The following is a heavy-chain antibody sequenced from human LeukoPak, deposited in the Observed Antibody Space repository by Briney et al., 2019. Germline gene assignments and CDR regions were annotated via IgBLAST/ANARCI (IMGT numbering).Heavy chain of an antibody. J-gene: IGHJ4*02. CDR3: ARQGRGSYRRDFDY. CDR2: IDPSDSHI. CDR1: GYSFTSNW. V-gene: IGHV5-10-1*01. D-gene: IGHD1-26*01. Sequence: GESLQISCNGSGYSFTSNWISWVRQVPGKGLEWMGRIDPSDSHINYSPSFQGHVTISVDKSISTAYLQWSSLRASDTAMYYCARQGRGSYRRDFDYWGQGTLVTVSS.